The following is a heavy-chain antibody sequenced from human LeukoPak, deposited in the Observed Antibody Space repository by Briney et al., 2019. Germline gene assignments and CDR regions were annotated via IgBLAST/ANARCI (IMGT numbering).Heavy chain of an antibody. D-gene: IGHD3-9*01. CDR3: ARGHYDNLTGYSSDPDFDY. Sequence: ASVKVSCKASGYTFTGYYMHWVRQPPAQGLEWMGWINPNSGGTNYAQKFQGRVTMTRDTSISTAYMELSRLRSDDTAVYYCARGHYDNLTGYSSDPDFDYWGQGTLVTVSS. CDR2: INPNSGGT. J-gene: IGHJ4*02. CDR1: GYTFTGYY. V-gene: IGHV1-2*02.